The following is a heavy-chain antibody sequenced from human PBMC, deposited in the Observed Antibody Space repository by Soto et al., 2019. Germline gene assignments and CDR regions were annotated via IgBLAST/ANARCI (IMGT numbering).Heavy chain of an antibody. CDR3: ARVGYYDILTGYYAYYFDY. D-gene: IGHD3-9*01. V-gene: IGHV1-18*01. CDR1: GYTFTSYG. Sequence: ASVKVSCKASGYTFTSYGISWVRQAPGQGLEWMGWISAYNGNTNYAQKLQGRVTMTTDTSTSTAYMELRSLRSNDTAVYYCARVGYYDILTGYYAYYFDYWGQGTLVTVSS. J-gene: IGHJ4*02. CDR2: ISAYNGNT.